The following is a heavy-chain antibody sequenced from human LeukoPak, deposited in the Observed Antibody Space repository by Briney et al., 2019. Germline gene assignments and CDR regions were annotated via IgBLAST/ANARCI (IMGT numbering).Heavy chain of an antibody. CDR1: GGTFSSYA. Sequence: SVKVSCKASGGTFSSYAISWVQQAPGQGLEWMGGIIPIFGTANYAQKFQGRVTITADESTSTAYMELSSLRSEDTAVYYCARAATYYYDSSGYLIWGQGTLVTVSS. D-gene: IGHD3-22*01. CDR2: IIPIFGTA. CDR3: ARAATYYYDSSGYLI. J-gene: IGHJ4*02. V-gene: IGHV1-69*13.